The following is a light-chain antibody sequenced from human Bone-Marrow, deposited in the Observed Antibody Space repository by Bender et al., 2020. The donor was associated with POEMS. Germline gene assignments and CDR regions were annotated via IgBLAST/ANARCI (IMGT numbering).Light chain of an antibody. Sequence: SYVLTQPPSVPVVPGQTARITCGGHNIGGESVHWYQQRPGQAPVLVIYDDTDRPSGIPERFSGSNSGNTASLTISGLQAEDDADYICCSFAGSYTVVFGGGTKLTVL. V-gene: IGLV3-21*02. CDR3: CSFAGSYTVV. CDR2: DDT. CDR1: NIGGES. J-gene: IGLJ2*01.